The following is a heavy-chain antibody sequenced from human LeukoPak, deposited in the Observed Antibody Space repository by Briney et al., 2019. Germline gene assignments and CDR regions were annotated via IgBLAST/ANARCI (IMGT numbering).Heavy chain of an antibody. V-gene: IGHV4-34*01. CDR1: GGSFSGYY. CDR2: VNHSGST. J-gene: IGHJ6*02. CDR3: ARRRGPYYYYGMDV. Sequence: SETLSLSCAVYGGSFSGYYWSWIRQPPGKGLEWIGEVNHSGSTNYNPSLKSRVTISVDTSKNQFSLKLSSVTAADTAVYYCARRRGPYYYYGMDVWGQGTTVTVSS.